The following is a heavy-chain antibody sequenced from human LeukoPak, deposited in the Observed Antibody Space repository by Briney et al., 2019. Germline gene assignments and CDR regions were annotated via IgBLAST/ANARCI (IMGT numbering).Heavy chain of an antibody. CDR1: GFTFSSYA. V-gene: IGHV3-23*01. J-gene: IGHJ2*01. CDR2: VSDTGGTT. D-gene: IGHD6-13*01. CDR3: AKERSRSRYWYFDL. Sequence: GGSLRLSCAASGFTFSSYAMNWVRQAPGKGLEWVSAVSDTGGTTYYADSVKGRFTISRDNSNNALDLQMNSLRVEDTAVYYCAKERSRSRYWYFDLWGRGTLVIVSS.